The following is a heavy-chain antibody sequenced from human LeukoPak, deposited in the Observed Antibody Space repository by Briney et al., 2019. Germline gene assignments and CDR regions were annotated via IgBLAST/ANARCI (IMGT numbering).Heavy chain of an antibody. D-gene: IGHD3/OR15-3a*01. CDR3: ARVLAIFGLDTTDFYMDV. Sequence: PSETLSLTCSVSGGTINNYYWSWIRQPPGKGLEWIGYTSGSISDNPSLKSRVAVSVDPSQNQVSLSLTSVTAADTAVYYCARVLAIFGLDTTDFYMDVWGKGTTVTVSS. CDR2: TSGSI. CDR1: GGTINNYY. V-gene: IGHV4-59*01. J-gene: IGHJ6*03.